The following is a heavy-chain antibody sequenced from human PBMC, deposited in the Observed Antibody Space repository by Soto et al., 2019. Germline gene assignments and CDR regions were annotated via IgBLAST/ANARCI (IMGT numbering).Heavy chain of an antibody. CDR2: ISGSGGST. CDR1: GFTFSSYA. Sequence: EVQLLESGGGLVQPGGSLRLSCAASGFTFSSYAMSWVRQAPGKGLEWVSAISGSGGSTYYADSVKGRFTISRDNSKNTLYLQMNSLRAEVTAVYYCAKVFWSGYSPYYYYGMDVWGQGTTVTVSS. D-gene: IGHD3-3*01. V-gene: IGHV3-23*01. CDR3: AKVFWSGYSPYYYYGMDV. J-gene: IGHJ6*02.